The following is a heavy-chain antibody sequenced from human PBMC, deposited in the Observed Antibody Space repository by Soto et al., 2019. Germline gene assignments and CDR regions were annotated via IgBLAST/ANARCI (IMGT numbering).Heavy chain of an antibody. Sequence: PSETLSLTCTVSGGSISSSSYYRGWIRQPPGKGLEWIGSIYYSGSTYYNPSLKSRVTISVDTSKNQFSLKLSSVTAADTAVYYCANTGIVDTAMAFDYWGQGTLVTVSS. CDR2: IYYSGST. J-gene: IGHJ4*02. CDR1: GGSISSSSYY. D-gene: IGHD5-18*01. V-gene: IGHV4-39*01. CDR3: ANTGIVDTAMAFDY.